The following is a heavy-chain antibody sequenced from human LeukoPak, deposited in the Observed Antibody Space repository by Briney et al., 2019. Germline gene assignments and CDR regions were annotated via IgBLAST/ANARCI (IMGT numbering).Heavy chain of an antibody. D-gene: IGHD3-22*01. CDR1: GYTFTGYY. J-gene: IGHJ5*02. Sequence: ASLKVSCKASGYTFTGYYIHWVRQAPGQGLEWMGWINPNSGVSKYAQKFQGRVTMTRDTSISTANMELRRLRSDDTAVYYCARDQYYDSKGWFDPWGQGTLVTVSS. CDR2: INPNSGVS. V-gene: IGHV1-2*02. CDR3: ARDQYYDSKGWFDP.